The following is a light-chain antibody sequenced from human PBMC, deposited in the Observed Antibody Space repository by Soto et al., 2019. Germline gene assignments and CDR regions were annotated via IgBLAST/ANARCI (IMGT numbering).Light chain of an antibody. J-gene: IGKJ5*01. CDR3: QQYNNWPLT. CDR1: QRFSTY. Sequence: QWPTFMSQSPGARATXTCRASQRFSTYLAWYQQKPGQAPRLLIYGASNRATGIPVRFSGSGSGTEFTLTISSLQSEDFAVYYCQQYNNWPLTFGQGTRMDIK. CDR2: GAS. V-gene: IGKV3-15*01.